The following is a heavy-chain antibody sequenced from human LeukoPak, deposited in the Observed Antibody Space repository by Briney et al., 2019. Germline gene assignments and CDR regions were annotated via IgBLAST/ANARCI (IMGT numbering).Heavy chain of an antibody. V-gene: IGHV4-34*01. CDR3: ARAGWELLYAFDI. D-gene: IGHD1-26*01. J-gene: IGHJ3*02. CDR1: GESFSGYY. Sequence: PSETQSLTCAVYGESFSGYYWNWIRQPPGKGLEWIGEINHSGSTTNHNPSLKSRVTMSVDTSKNQFSLKMTSVTAADTAVYYCARAGWELLYAFDIWGQGTMVTVSS. CDR2: INHSGSTT.